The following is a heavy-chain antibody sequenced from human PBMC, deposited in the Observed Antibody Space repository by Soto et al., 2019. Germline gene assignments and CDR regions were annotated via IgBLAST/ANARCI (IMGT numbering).Heavy chain of an antibody. Sequence: QITLKESGPTLVKPTQTLTLTCTFSGFSLSTSGVGVGWIRQPPGKALEWLALIYWDDDKRYSPSLKSRLTSAKDTSKHQVVLTMTNMDPVDTATYYCAHRRRYYDSSGYYYLDYWGQGTLVTVSS. J-gene: IGHJ4*02. CDR1: GFSLSTSGVG. D-gene: IGHD3-22*01. CDR3: AHRRRYYDSSGYYYLDY. CDR2: IYWDDDK. V-gene: IGHV2-5*02.